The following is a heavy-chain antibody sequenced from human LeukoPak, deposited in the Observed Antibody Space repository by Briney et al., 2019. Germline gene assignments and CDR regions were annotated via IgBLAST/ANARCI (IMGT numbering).Heavy chain of an antibody. V-gene: IGHV4-4*02. D-gene: IGHD3-3*02. Sequence: SGTLSLTCAVSSGSIFSSNWWSWVRQPPGKGLEWIGEILHSGSTNYNPSLKSRVTMSVDRSKNQFSLKLSSVTAADTAVYYCARRIRSSAIDYWGQGTLVTVSS. CDR1: SGSIFSSNW. CDR3: ARRIRSSAIDY. CDR2: ILHSGST. J-gene: IGHJ4*02.